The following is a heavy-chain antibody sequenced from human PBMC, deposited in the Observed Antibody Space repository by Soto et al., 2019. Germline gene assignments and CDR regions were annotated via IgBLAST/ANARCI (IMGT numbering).Heavy chain of an antibody. CDR3: ATDSNWSSDY. Sequence: EVQLVESGGGLVQPGGSLRLSCAASGFTFSGYNMNWIRQAPGKGLEWVSCIKSDSSGIWYADSVQGRFTMSRDNAKNSLHRQMDSRRGEDTAVYFCATDSNWSSDYWGQGTLVAVSS. CDR1: GFTFSGYN. J-gene: IGHJ4*02. D-gene: IGHD1-1*01. V-gene: IGHV3-48*04. CDR2: IKSDSSGI.